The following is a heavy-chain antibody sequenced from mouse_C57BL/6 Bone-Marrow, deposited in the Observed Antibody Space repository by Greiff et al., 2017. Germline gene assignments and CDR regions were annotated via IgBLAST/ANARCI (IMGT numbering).Heavy chain of an antibody. CDR3: ARVQGYFDY. CDR1: GFTFSDYY. J-gene: IGHJ2*01. Sequence: DVQLVESEGGLVQPGSSMKLSCTASGFTFSDYYMAWVRQVPEKGLEWVANINYDGSSTYYLDSLKSRFIISRDNAKNILYLQMSSLKSEDTATYYCARVQGYFDYWGQGTTLTVSS. CDR2: INYDGSST. V-gene: IGHV5-16*01.